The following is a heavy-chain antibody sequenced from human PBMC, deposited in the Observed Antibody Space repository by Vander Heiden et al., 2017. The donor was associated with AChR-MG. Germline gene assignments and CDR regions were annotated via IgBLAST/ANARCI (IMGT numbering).Heavy chain of an antibody. J-gene: IGHJ4*02. CDR1: GFIFRRAS. CDR2: IESETDGGTT. D-gene: IGHD3-22*01. Sequence: EVQLVESGGGLVQPGVTLRLPCPASGFIFRRASMSSVRQAPANGLVWVDRIESETDGGTTDYAAPEKGRFIISRDDSKNTLYLKMNSLRTEDTAVYYGTTGSPLYYHDTSGCEYWGQGTLVTVSS. V-gene: IGHV3-15*04. CDR3: TTGSPLYYHDTSGCEY.